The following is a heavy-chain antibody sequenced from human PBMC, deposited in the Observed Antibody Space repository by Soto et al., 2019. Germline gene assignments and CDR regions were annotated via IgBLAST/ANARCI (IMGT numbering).Heavy chain of an antibody. D-gene: IGHD4-17*01. CDR2: IFHSGST. Sequence: QVQLQESGPGLVKPSETLSLTCTVSGGSISGGIYYWSWVRQSPGKGLEWIGYIFHSGSTFYNPSIGSRVTISVDTSKHQCSLRLSSVTAADTAVYYCAREIIPLTTDSYFDLWGRGTLVTVSS. J-gene: IGHJ2*01. V-gene: IGHV4-30-4*01. CDR3: AREIIPLTTDSYFDL. CDR1: GGSISGGIYY.